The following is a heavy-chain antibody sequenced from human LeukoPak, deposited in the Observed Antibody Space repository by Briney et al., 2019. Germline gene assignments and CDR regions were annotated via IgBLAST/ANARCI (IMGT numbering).Heavy chain of an antibody. V-gene: IGHV3-23*01. J-gene: IGHJ4*02. CDR1: GFTFSSYA. CDR2: ISGSGGST. Sequence: GGSLRLSCAASGFTFSSYAMSWVRQAPGKGLEWVSAISGSGGSTYYADSVKGRFTISRDNSKNTLYLQMNSLRAEDTAVYYCAIDPRQPFAGPFDYWGQGTLVTVSS. CDR3: AIDPRQPFAGPFDY. D-gene: IGHD2-2*01.